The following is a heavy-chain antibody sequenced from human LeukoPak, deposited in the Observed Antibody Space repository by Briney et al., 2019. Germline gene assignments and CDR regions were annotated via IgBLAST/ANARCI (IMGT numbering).Heavy chain of an antibody. J-gene: IGHJ4*02. CDR2: FSSSSSYI. D-gene: IGHD3-22*01. V-gene: IGHV3-21*04. CDR1: GFTFSSYS. CDR3: AKADTLGYYYDSSGYLLDY. Sequence: GGSLRLSCAASGFTFSSYSMNWVRQAPGKGLEWVSSFSSSSSYIYYADSVKGRFTISRDNSKNTLYLQMNSLRAEDTAVYYCAKADTLGYYYDSSGYLLDYWGQGTLVTVSS.